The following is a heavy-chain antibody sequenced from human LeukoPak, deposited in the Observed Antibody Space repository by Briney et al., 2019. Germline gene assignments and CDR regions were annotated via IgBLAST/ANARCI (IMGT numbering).Heavy chain of an antibody. V-gene: IGHV3-11*01. CDR3: ARAYGYSSGWYDY. D-gene: IGHD6-19*01. CDR2: ISSDGSST. CDR1: GFSFSDYY. Sequence: GGSLRLSCAASGFSFSDYYMNWIRQTPGKGLEWVSYISSDGSSTHYADSVKGRFTISRDNAKNSLYLQMDSLRADDTAVYYCARAYGYSSGWYDYWGQGTLVTVSS. J-gene: IGHJ4*02.